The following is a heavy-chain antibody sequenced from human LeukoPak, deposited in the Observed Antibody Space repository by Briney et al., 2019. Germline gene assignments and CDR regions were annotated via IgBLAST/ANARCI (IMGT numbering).Heavy chain of an antibody. Sequence: PGGSLRLSCAASGFTVSSNYMSWVRQAPGKGLEWVSVIYSGGTTYYADSMKGRFTISRDNSKSTLYLQMNSLRAADTAVYYFATESPSCGGDCFGYWGQGTLVTVSS. J-gene: IGHJ4*02. V-gene: IGHV3-53*01. D-gene: IGHD2-21*01. CDR3: ATESPSCGGDCFGY. CDR1: GFTVSSNY. CDR2: IYSGGTT.